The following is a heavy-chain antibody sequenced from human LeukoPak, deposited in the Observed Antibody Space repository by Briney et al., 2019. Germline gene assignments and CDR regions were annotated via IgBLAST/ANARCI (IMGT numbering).Heavy chain of an antibody. V-gene: IGHV4-34*01. CDR1: GGSFSGYY. Sequence: PSETLSLTCAVYGGSFSGYYWSWIPQPPGKGLEWIGEINHSESTNYNPSLKSRVTISVDTSKNQFSLKLSSVTAADTAVYYCARLGYYDSSGYYKQVALDYWGQGTLVTVSS. J-gene: IGHJ4*02. D-gene: IGHD3-22*01. CDR2: INHSEST. CDR3: ARLGYYDSSGYYKQVALDY.